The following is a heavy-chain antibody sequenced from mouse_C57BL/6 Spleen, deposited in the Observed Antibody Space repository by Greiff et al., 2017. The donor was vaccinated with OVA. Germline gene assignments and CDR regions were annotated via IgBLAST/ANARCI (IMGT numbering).Heavy chain of an antibody. D-gene: IGHD1-1*02. CDR1: GYTFTEYT. Sequence: VQRVESGAELVKPGASVKLSCKASGYTFTEYTIHWVKQRSGQGLEWIGWFYPGSGSIKYNEKFKDKATLTADKSSSTVYMELSRLTSEDSAVYFCARHEDYGYAMDYWGQGTSVTVSS. CDR2: FYPGSGSI. J-gene: IGHJ4*01. CDR3: ARHEDYGYAMDY. V-gene: IGHV1-62-2*01.